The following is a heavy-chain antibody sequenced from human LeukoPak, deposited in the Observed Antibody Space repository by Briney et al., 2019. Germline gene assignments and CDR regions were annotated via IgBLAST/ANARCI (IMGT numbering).Heavy chain of an antibody. D-gene: IGHD3-10*01. CDR3: ARDAVTMVRGVIIGAFDI. CDR1: KFRFSSYW. V-gene: IGHV3-21*01. CDR2: ISSSSSYI. Sequence: GGSLRLSCAASKFRFSSYWMSWVRQAPGKGLEWVSSISSSSSYIYYADSVKGRFTISRDNAKNSLYLQMNSLRAEDTAVYYCARDAVTMVRGVIIGAFDIWGQGTMVTVSS. J-gene: IGHJ3*02.